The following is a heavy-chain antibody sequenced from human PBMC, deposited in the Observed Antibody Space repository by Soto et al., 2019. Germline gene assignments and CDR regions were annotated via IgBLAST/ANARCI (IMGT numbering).Heavy chain of an antibody. V-gene: IGHV3-53*01. CDR1: GFTVSNSH. CDR2: IYSGGST. Sequence: GGSLRLSCAASGFTVSNSHMSWVRQAPGKGLDLVSVIYSGGSTYYADSVKGRFTISRDNSKNTLYLQMNSLRAEDTAVYYCARGLYSAYDWGQGTLVTVSS. D-gene: IGHD5-12*01. J-gene: IGHJ4*02. CDR3: ARGLYSAYD.